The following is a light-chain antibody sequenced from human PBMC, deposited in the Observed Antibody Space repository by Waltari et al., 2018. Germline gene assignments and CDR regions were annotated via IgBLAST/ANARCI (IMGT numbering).Light chain of an antibody. CDR1: QSFLYSSNNKNY. Sequence: DIVMTQSPDSLAVSLGERATINCKSSQSFLYSSNNKNYLAWYQQKPGQPPKLRIYWASTRESGVPDRFSGSGSGTDFTLTISSLQAEDVAVYYCQQYYGTPCTFGGGTKVEMK. V-gene: IGKV4-1*01. CDR3: QQYYGTPCT. J-gene: IGKJ4*01. CDR2: WAS.